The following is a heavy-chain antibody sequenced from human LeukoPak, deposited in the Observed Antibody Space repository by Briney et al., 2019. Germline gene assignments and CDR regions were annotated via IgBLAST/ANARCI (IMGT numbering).Heavy chain of an antibody. CDR2: ISWDGGST. CDR1: GFTFDDYA. CDR3: AKDSTRWLPLYYFDY. J-gene: IGHJ4*02. D-gene: IGHD5-24*01. V-gene: IGHV3-43D*03. Sequence: GGSLRLSCAASGFTFDDYAMHWVRQAPGKGLEWVSLISWDGGSTYYADSVKGRFTISRDNSKNSLYLQMNSLRAEDTALYYCAKDSTRWLPLYYFDYWGQGTLVTVSS.